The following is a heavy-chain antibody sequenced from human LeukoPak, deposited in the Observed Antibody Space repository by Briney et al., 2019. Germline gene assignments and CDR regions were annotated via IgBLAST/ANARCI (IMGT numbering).Heavy chain of an antibody. CDR1: GGSFSGYY. J-gene: IGHJ6*02. Sequence: SETLSLTCAVYGGSFSGYYWGWIRQPPGKGLEWIGEINHSGSTNYNPSLKSRVTISVDTSKNQFSLKLSSVTAADTAVYYCARGGRQFYYYYYGMDVWGQGTTVTVSS. CDR2: INHSGST. V-gene: IGHV4-34*01. CDR3: ARGGRQFYYYYYGMDV.